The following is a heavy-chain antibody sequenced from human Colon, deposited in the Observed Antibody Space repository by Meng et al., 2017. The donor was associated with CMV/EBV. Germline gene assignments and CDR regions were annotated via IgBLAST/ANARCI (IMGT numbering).Heavy chain of an antibody. CDR1: GFTFRSYW. Sequence: GESLKISCVASGFTFRSYWLSWVRQAPGKGLEWVSSITSSSHVINYADSVKGRFTISRDNAKRSLYLQMTDLRAEDTAVYYCARRNYYNILTDHGPFDLWGQGTLVTVSS. CDR3: ARRNYYNILTDHGPFDL. V-gene: IGHV3-21*01. D-gene: IGHD3-9*01. J-gene: IGHJ4*02. CDR2: ITSSSHVI.